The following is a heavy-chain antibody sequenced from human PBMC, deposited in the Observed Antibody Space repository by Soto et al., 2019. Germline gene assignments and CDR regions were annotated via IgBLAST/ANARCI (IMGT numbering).Heavy chain of an antibody. D-gene: IGHD3-22*01. CDR3: ARGYYDSSGYFDYYYGMDV. CDR1: GDSVSSNSAA. CDR2: TYYRSKWYN. Sequence: SQTLSLTCAIYGDSVSSNSAAWNWIRQSPSRGLEWLGRTYYRSKWYNDYAVSVKSRITINPDTSKNQFSLQLNSVTPEDTAVYYSARGYYDSSGYFDYYYGMDVWGQGTTVTVSS. J-gene: IGHJ6*02. V-gene: IGHV6-1*01.